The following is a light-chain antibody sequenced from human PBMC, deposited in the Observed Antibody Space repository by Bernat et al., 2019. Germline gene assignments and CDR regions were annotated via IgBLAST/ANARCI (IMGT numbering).Light chain of an antibody. Sequence: DIQMTQSPSSLSASVGDRVTITCRATQDISKYLAWFQQKPGKAPKSLIYGASTLHSGVPSRFSGSGSGTEFTLTISSLQPDDLATYYCQQYDRYPLTFGGGTNVEDK. V-gene: IGKV1-16*01. CDR2: GAS. CDR3: QQYDRYPLT. J-gene: IGKJ4*01. CDR1: QDISKY.